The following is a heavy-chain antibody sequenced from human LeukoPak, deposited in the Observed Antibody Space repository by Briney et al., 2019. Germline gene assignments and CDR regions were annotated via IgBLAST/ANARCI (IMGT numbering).Heavy chain of an antibody. J-gene: IGHJ4*02. CDR2: FDPEDGET. Sequence: ASVKVSCKASGYTLTEISMHWVRQALGKGLEWLGRFDPEDGETIYAQKLQGRVTMTTDTSTSTAYMELRSLRSDDTAVYYCAREGEAAGLDYWGQGTLVTVSS. D-gene: IGHD6-13*01. CDR1: GYTLTEIS. CDR3: AREGEAAGLDY. V-gene: IGHV1-24*01.